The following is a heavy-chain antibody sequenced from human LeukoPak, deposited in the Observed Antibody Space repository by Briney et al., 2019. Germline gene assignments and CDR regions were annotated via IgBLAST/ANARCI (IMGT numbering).Heavy chain of an antibody. Sequence: ASVKVSCKASGYTFTGYYMHWVRQAPGQGLEWMGWINPNSGGTNYARKFQGRVTMTRDTSISTAYMELSRLRSDDTAVYYCAREGNTRAFDYWGQGTLVTVSS. CDR1: GYTFTGYY. V-gene: IGHV1-2*02. J-gene: IGHJ4*02. D-gene: IGHD4-23*01. CDR3: AREGNTRAFDY. CDR2: INPNSGGT.